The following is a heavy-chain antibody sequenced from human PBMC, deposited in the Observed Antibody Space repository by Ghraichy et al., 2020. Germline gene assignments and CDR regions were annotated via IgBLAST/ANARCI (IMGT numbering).Heavy chain of an antibody. CDR1: GYSFTSYW. J-gene: IGHJ5*02. CDR3: ARHGGGGSYALGWFDP. V-gene: IGHV5-10-1*01. Sequence: ESLNISCKGSGYSFTSYWISWVRQMPGKGLEWMGRIDPSDSYTNYSPSFQGHVTMSVDKSISTAYLQWSSLKASDTAMYYCARHGGGGSYALGWFDPWGQGTLVTVSS. D-gene: IGHD1-26*01. CDR2: IDPSDSYT.